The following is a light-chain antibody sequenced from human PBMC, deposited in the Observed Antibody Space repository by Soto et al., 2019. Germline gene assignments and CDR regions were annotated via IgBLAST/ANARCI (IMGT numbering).Light chain of an antibody. J-gene: IGKJ1*01. V-gene: IGKV3-20*01. CDR3: QQYDSSPKT. CDR1: QSVSSSY. Sequence: EIVLTQSAGALSLSPGERAALSCRASQSVSSSYLAWYQQKPGQAPRLLIYGASSRATGIPDRISGTGSGTDFTLTISRLEPEDFAVYYCQQYDSSPKTFGQGTKVEIK. CDR2: GAS.